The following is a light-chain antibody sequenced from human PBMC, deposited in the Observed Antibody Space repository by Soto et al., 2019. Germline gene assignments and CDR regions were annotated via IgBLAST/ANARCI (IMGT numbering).Light chain of an antibody. CDR3: SSYTSSSTLVV. CDR2: DVS. J-gene: IGLJ2*01. CDR1: SSDVGGYNY. Sequence: QPVLTQPASVSGSPGQSITISCTGTSSDVGGYNYVSWYQQHPGKAPKLMIYDVSNRPSGVSNRFSGSKSGNTASLTISGLQAEDEGDYYCSSYTSSSTLVVFGGGTKLTVL. V-gene: IGLV2-14*01.